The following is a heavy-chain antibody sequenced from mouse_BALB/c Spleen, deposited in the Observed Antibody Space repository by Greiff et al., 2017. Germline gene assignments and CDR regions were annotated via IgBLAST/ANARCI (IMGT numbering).Heavy chain of an antibody. Sequence: QVQLKESGPDLVAPSQSLSITCTVSGFSLTSYGVHWVRQPPGKGLEWLVVIWSDGSTTYNSALKSRLSISKDNSKSQVFLKMNSLQTDDTAMYYCARQAGGYYRYYAMDYGGQGTSVTVSS. CDR1: GFSLTSYG. D-gene: IGHD2-3*01. J-gene: IGHJ4*01. V-gene: IGHV2-6-2*01. CDR2: IWSDGST. CDR3: ARQAGGYYRYYAMDY.